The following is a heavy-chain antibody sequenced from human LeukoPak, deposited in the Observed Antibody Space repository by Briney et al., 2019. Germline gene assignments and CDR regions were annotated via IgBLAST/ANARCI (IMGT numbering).Heavy chain of an antibody. CDR2: ISGSGGST. Sequence: GGSLRLSCAASGFTFSSYAMSWVRQAPGKGLEWVSAISGSGGSTYYADSVKGRFTISRDNSKNTLYLQMNSLRAEDTAVYYCAKVYYDSSSYYYDPYFDYWGQGTLVTVSS. J-gene: IGHJ4*02. CDR1: GFTFSSYA. D-gene: IGHD3-22*01. V-gene: IGHV3-23*01. CDR3: AKVYYDSSSYYYDPYFDY.